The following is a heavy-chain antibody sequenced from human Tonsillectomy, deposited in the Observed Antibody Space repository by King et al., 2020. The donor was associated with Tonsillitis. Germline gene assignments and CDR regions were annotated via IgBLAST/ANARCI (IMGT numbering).Heavy chain of an antibody. J-gene: IGHJ4*02. CDR2: IYYSGGT. CDR3: ARLADCACNCLRQ. CDR1: GASMSRGGYP. D-gene: IGHD2-21*02. V-gene: IGHV4-30-4*07. Sequence: QLQESGPGLVKPSQTLSLTCAVSGASMSRGGYPWSWVRQPPGKGLEWIGYIYYSGGTFYNPSLKSRVTISVDTSKNQFSLNLTSVTAADTAMYYCARLADCACNCLRQWGQGTLVTVSS.